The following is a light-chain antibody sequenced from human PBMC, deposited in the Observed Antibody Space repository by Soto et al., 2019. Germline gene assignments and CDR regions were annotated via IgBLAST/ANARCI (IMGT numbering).Light chain of an antibody. Sequence: EIVLTQSPGTLSLSPGERATLSCRASQSVNSDFLAWYQHKPGQAPRLLIYGASGRATGIPDRFSGSGSGTDFTLTISRLEPEDFAVYYCQQYASSFTFGPGTKVDIK. J-gene: IGKJ3*01. CDR1: QSVNSDF. CDR3: QQYASSFT. V-gene: IGKV3-20*01. CDR2: GAS.